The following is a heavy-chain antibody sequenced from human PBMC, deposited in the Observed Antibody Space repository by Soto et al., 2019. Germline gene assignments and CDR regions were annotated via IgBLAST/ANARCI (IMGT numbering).Heavy chain of an antibody. CDR3: AKRLIPGIAAYYYGMDV. CDR2: ISYDGSNK. Sequence: GGSLRLSCAASGFTFSSYGMHWVRQAPGKGLEWVAVISYDGSNKYYADSVKGRFTISRDNSKNTLYLQMNSLRAEDTAVYYCAKRLIPGIAAYYYGMDVWGQGTTVTVSS. CDR1: GFTFSSYG. D-gene: IGHD6-13*01. J-gene: IGHJ6*02. V-gene: IGHV3-30*18.